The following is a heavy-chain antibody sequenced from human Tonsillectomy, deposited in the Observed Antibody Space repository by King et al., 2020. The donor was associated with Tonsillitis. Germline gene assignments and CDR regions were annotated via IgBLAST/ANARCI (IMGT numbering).Heavy chain of an antibody. Sequence: QLVQSGAEVEKPGASVKVSCKASGYTFTGHYMHWVRQAPGQGLEWMGWINPNSGGTNYAQKFQGTVTMTRDTSISTAYMELSRLRSDDTAVYYCARGGYCSGGTCYPDYGMDVWGQGTTVTVSS. CDR1: GYTFTGHY. CDR2: INPNSGGT. CDR3: ARGGYCSGGTCYPDYGMDV. V-gene: IGHV1-2*02. D-gene: IGHD2-15*01. J-gene: IGHJ6*02.